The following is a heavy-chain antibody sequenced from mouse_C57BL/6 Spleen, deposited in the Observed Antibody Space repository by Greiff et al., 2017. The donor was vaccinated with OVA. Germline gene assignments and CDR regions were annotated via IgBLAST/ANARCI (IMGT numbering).Heavy chain of an antibody. Sequence: VQLQQSGPELVKPGASVKISCKASGYTFTDYYMNWVKQSHGKSLEWIGDINPNNGGTSYNQKFKGKATLTVDKSSSTAYMELRSLTSEDSAVYYCARGYYGTAWYFDVWGTGTTVTVSS. D-gene: IGHD1-1*01. CDR3: ARGYYGTAWYFDV. CDR1: GYTFTDYY. J-gene: IGHJ1*03. CDR2: INPNNGGT. V-gene: IGHV1-26*01.